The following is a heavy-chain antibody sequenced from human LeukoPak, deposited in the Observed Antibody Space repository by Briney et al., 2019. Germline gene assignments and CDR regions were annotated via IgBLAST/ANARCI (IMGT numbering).Heavy chain of an antibody. CDR2: ISSSSSYI. Sequence: GGSLRLSCAASGFTFSSYEMNWARQAPGKGLEWVSSISSSSSYIYYADSVKGRFTISRDNAKNSLYLQMNSLRAEDTAVYYCARSSGYDILTGPFDYWGQGTLVTVSS. CDR1: GFTFSSYE. CDR3: ARSSGYDILTGPFDY. V-gene: IGHV3-21*01. D-gene: IGHD3-9*01. J-gene: IGHJ4*02.